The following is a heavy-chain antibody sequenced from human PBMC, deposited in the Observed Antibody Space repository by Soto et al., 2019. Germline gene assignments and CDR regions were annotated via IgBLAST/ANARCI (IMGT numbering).Heavy chain of an antibody. CDR2: IIPIFGKA. CDR3: ARAGGETNWFDP. CDR1: GGTFSSYA. J-gene: IGHJ5*02. Sequence: SSVKVSCKASGGTFSSYAISWVRQAPGQGLEWMGGIIPIFGKANYAQKFQGRVTITADESTSTAYMELGSLRSEDTAVYYCARAGGETNWFDPWGQGTLVTVS. V-gene: IGHV1-69*13. D-gene: IGHD3-16*01.